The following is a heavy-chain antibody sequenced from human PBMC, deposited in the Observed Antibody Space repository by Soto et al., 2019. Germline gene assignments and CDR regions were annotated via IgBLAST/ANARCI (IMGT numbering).Heavy chain of an antibody. CDR3: ARVQTTVLYLDY. CDR1: GGSISSGDYY. D-gene: IGHD4-17*01. CDR2: IYYSGST. J-gene: IGHJ4*02. Sequence: SETLSLTCTVSGGSISSGDYYWSWIRQPPGKCLEWIGYIYYSGSTYYNPSLKSRVTISVDTSKNQFSRKLSSVTAADTAVYYCARVQTTVLYLDYWGQGTLVTVSS. V-gene: IGHV4-30-4*01.